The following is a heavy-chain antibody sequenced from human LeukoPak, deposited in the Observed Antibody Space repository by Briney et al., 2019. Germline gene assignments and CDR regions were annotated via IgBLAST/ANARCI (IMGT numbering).Heavy chain of an antibody. Sequence: GASVKVSCKASGYTFASYGISWVRQAPRQGLEWMGWISVYNGDTKYAQKFQGRVTMTTDTSTRTVYMELRSLRSDDTAVYYCAREAIFGVVNWFDPWGQGTLVTVSS. CDR2: ISVYNGDT. V-gene: IGHV1-18*01. D-gene: IGHD3-3*01. J-gene: IGHJ5*02. CDR3: AREAIFGVVNWFDP. CDR1: GYTFASYG.